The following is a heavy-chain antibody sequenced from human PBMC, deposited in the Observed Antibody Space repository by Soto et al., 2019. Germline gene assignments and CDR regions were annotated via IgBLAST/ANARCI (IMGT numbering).Heavy chain of an antibody. D-gene: IGHD4-17*01. CDR2: ISSNGGST. V-gene: IGHV3-64*01. CDR1: GFTFSSYA. CDR3: ARDLTTVTPRFNYYYYMDV. J-gene: IGHJ6*03. Sequence: GGSLRLSCAASGFTFSSYAMHWVRQAPGKGLEYVSAISSNGGSTYYANSVKGRFTISRDNSKNTLYLQMGSLRAEDMAVYYCARDLTTVTPRFNYYYYMDVWGKGTTVTVSS.